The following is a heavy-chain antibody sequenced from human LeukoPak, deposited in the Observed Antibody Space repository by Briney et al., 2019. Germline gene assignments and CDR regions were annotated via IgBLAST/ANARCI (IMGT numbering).Heavy chain of an antibody. D-gene: IGHD3-3*01. J-gene: IGHJ5*02. CDR3: ARLETRFGSGYSHPDWFDP. CDR2: IYPGDSDT. CDR1: GYSFTSYW. V-gene: IGHV5-51*01. Sequence: GESLKIFCKGSGYSFTSYWIGWVRQMPGKGLEWMGIIYPGDSDTRYSPSFQGQVTISADKSISTAYLQWSSLKASDTAMYYCARLETRFGSGYSHPDWFDPWGQGTLVTVSS.